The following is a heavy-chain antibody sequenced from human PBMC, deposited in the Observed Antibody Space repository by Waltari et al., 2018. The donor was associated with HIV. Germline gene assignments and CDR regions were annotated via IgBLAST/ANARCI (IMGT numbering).Heavy chain of an antibody. V-gene: IGHV3-7*04. CDR2: INENGDEK. CDR1: GFAFSRYW. D-gene: IGHD2-15*01. CDR3: VRGSGSF. J-gene: IGHJ4*02. Sequence: EVQLAESGGGLVQPGGSLHVSCDVSGFAFSRYWMSWVRQAPGKGPEWVANINENGDEKYHVDSMKGRFVISRDNTKQSLYLEMKNLRVEDTAVYYCVRGSGSFWGQGTLVTVSS.